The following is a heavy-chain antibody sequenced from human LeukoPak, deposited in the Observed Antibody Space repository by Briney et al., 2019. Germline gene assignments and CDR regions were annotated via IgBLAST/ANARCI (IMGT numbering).Heavy chain of an antibody. CDR1: GFTFGDYA. Sequence: PGGSLRLSCTASGFTFGDYAMSWFRQAPGKGLEWVGFIRSKAYGGTTEYAASVKGRFTISRDDSKSIAYLQMNSLKTEDTAVYYCTRDGLTLRYFDWLVDYWGQGTLVTVSS. J-gene: IGHJ4*02. CDR3: TRDGLTLRYFDWLVDY. V-gene: IGHV3-49*03. D-gene: IGHD3-9*01. CDR2: IRSKAYGGTT.